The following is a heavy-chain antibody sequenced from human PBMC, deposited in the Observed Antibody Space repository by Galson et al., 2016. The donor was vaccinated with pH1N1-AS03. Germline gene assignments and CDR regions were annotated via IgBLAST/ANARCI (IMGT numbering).Heavy chain of an antibody. CDR3: VGDDDSSGYYPDS. D-gene: IGHD3-22*01. Sequence: SLRLSCAASGFTINKYGMHWVRLAPGKGLEWVAIIWNDGGTTHYADSVKGRFTISRDNSKNTLYLQINSLRAEDTAVYYCVGDDDSSGYYPDSWGRGTLVTVSS. J-gene: IGHJ4*02. V-gene: IGHV3-33*01. CDR1: GFTINKYG. CDR2: IWNDGGTT.